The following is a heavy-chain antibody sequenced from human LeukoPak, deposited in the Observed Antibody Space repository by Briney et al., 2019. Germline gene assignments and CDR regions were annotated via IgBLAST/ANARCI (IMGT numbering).Heavy chain of an antibody. D-gene: IGHD1-26*01. J-gene: IGHJ4*02. CDR1: GGSISSYY. CDR3: ARQPVYSGCYVFD. Sequence: PSETLSLTCTVSGGSISSYYWSWIRQPPGKGLEWIGYIYYSGSTNYNPSLKSRVTISVDTSKNQFSLKLSSVTAADAAVYYCARQPVYSGCYVFDWGQGTPVTVSS. CDR2: IYYSGST. V-gene: IGHV4-59*08.